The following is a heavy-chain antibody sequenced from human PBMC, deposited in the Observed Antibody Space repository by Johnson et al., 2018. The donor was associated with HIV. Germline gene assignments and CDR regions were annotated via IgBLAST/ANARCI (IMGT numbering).Heavy chain of an antibody. CDR3: ARGGLTYYYDSSGYPDAFDI. D-gene: IGHD3-22*01. Sequence: VQLVESGGGLVQPGGSLRLSCAASGFNFNSYWMSWVRQAPGKGLEWVANIKQDGSEKYYVDAVKGRFTISRDNAKHALYLQMNSLRAEDTAVHYCARGGLTYYYDSSGYPDAFDIWGQGTMVTVSS. V-gene: IGHV3-7*01. CDR2: IKQDGSEK. CDR1: GFNFNSYW. J-gene: IGHJ3*02.